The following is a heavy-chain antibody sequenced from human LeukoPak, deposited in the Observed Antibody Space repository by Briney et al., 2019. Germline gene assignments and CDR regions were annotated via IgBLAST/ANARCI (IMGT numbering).Heavy chain of an antibody. CDR2: IYYSGST. V-gene: IGHV4-59*01. CDR1: GGSISSYY. CDR3: ARDLASPTASFDI. Sequence: LETLSLTCTVSGGSISSYYWSWIRQPPGKGLEWIGYIYYSGSTNYNPSLKSRVTISVDTSKNQFSLKLSSVTAADTAVYYCARDLASPTASFDIWGQGTMVTVSS. J-gene: IGHJ3*02.